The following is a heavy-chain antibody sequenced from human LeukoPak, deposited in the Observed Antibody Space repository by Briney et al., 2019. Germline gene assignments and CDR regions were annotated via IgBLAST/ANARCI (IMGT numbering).Heavy chain of an antibody. D-gene: IGHD3-22*01. J-gene: IGHJ4*02. CDR3: ARGGPYYYDSSGYYSAYFDY. V-gene: IGHV3-30-3*01. CDR1: GFTFSSYA. Sequence: PGGSLRLSCAASGFTFSSYAMRWVRQAPGKGLEWVAVISYDGSNKYYADSVKGRFTIFRDNSKNTLYLQMNSLRAEDTAVYYCARGGPYYYDSSGYYSAYFDYWGQGTLVTVSS. CDR2: ISYDGSNK.